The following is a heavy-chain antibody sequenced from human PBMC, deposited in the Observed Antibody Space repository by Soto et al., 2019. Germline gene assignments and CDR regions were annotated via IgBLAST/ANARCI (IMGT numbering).Heavy chain of an antibody. Sequence: ASVKGSCKASGYTFTSYGISWVRQAPGQGLEWMGWISAYNGNTNYAQKLQGRVTMTTDTSTSTAYMELRSLRSDDPAVYYCARDGPLTYYYGSGSYYPKYNWFDPWGQGTLVTVSS. CDR3: ARDGPLTYYYGSGSYYPKYNWFDP. CDR2: ISAYNGNT. D-gene: IGHD3-10*01. J-gene: IGHJ5*02. V-gene: IGHV1-18*01. CDR1: GYTFTSYG.